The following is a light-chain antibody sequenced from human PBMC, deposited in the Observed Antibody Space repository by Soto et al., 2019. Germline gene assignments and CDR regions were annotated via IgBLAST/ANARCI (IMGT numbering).Light chain of an antibody. Sequence: QSALTQPPSASGSPGQSVTISCTGTSSDVGGYNYVSWYQQHPGKAPKLMIYEVSKRPSGVPDRFSGSKSGNTASLTVSGLQTEDEADYYCCSYAGSNNFPYVFASGTKLTVL. CDR3: CSYAGSNNFPYV. CDR1: SSDVGGYNY. V-gene: IGLV2-8*01. J-gene: IGLJ1*01. CDR2: EVS.